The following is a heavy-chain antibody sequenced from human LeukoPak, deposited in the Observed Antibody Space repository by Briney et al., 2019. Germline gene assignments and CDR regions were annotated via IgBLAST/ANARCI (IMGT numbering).Heavy chain of an antibody. CDR1: GFTFSSYG. Sequence: GGSLRLSCAASGFTFSSYGMHWVRQAPGKGLEWVAFIRYDESNKYYADSVKGRFTISRDNSKNTLYLQMNSLRAEDTAVYYCASLYYGDYEYWGEGTLVTVSS. CDR2: IRYDESNK. CDR3: ASLYYGDYEY. J-gene: IGHJ1*01. V-gene: IGHV3-30*02. D-gene: IGHD4-17*01.